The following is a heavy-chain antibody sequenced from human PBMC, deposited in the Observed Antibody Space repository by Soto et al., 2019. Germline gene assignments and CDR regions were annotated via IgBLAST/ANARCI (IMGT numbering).Heavy chain of an antibody. Sequence: SETLSLTCAVYGGSFSGYYWSWIRQPPGKGLEWIGEINHSGSTNYNPSLKSRVTISVDTSKNQFSLKLSSVTAADTAVYYCARWKTVTTPFDYWGQGTLVTVSS. V-gene: IGHV4-34*01. J-gene: IGHJ4*02. CDR1: GGSFSGYY. CDR3: ARWKTVTTPFDY. CDR2: INHSGST. D-gene: IGHD4-17*01.